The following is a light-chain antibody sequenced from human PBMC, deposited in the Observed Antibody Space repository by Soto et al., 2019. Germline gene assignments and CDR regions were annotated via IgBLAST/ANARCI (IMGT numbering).Light chain of an antibody. J-gene: IGLJ3*02. CDR2: QNI. CDR1: KLGDKY. V-gene: IGLV3-1*01. CDR3: QAWGSSTAV. Sequence: SYELTQPPSVSVSPGQTASITCSGDKLGDKYACWYQQKPGQSPVLVIYQNIKRPSGIPERFSGSNSGNTATLTISGTQAMDEAVYYCQAWGSSTAVFGGGTKLTVL.